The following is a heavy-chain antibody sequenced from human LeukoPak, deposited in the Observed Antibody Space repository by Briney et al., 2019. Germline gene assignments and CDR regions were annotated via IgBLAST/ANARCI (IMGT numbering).Heavy chain of an antibody. CDR3: AKDRRGYNQPVEY. CDR2: ISGRAIST. Sequence: GGSLRLSCAASGFTFSNYAMSWVRQAPGQGLEWVSTISGRAISTYYADSVKGRLTISRDNSKDTLYLQMNSLRTEDTAVYFCAKDRRGYNQPVEYWGQGTLVTVSS. V-gene: IGHV3-23*01. D-gene: IGHD5-18*01. J-gene: IGHJ4*02. CDR1: GFTFSNYA.